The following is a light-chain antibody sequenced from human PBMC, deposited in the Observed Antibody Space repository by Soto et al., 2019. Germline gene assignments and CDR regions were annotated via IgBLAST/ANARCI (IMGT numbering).Light chain of an antibody. J-gene: IGKJ1*01. Sequence: DIVMTQSPDSLAVSLGEGATINCKSSQSVLYSSNNKNHLAWFQQKPGQPPKLLISWASTRESGVPDRFSGSGSATDFTLTISSLQAEDVAVYYCQQYYSIPWTFGQGTKVEIK. CDR1: QSVLYSSNNKNH. V-gene: IGKV4-1*01. CDR2: WAS. CDR3: QQYYSIPWT.